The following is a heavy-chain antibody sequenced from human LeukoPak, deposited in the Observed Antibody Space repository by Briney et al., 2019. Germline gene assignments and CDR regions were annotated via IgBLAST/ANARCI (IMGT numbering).Heavy chain of an antibody. J-gene: IGHJ4*02. CDR1: GGSISSGGYY. D-gene: IGHD4-23*01. V-gene: IGHV4-31*03. CDR3: ARFTTVVTLDY. Sequence: PSETLSLTCTVSGGSISSGGYYWSWIRQHPGKGLEWIGYIYYSGSTYYNPSLKSRVTISVDTSKNQFSLKLSAVTAADTAVYYCARFTTVVTLDYWGQGTLVTVSS. CDR2: IYYSGST.